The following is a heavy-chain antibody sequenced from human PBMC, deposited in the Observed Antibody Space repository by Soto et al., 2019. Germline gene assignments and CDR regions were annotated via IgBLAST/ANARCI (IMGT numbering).Heavy chain of an antibody. D-gene: IGHD2-15*01. J-gene: IGHJ4*02. CDR2: INSDSDYI. CDR1: GFTFGTYT. Sequence: GGSLRLSCAASGFTFGTYTMNWVRQAPGKGLEWVSSINSDSDYIYYADSVRGRFTISRDNAQSSLYLQMNSLRADDTAVYFCARDSGGAKSYCNYWGQGVLVTVSS. CDR3: ARDSGGAKSYCNY. V-gene: IGHV3-21*06.